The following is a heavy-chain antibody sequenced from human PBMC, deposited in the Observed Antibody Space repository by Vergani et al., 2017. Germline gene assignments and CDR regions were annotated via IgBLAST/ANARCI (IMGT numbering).Heavy chain of an antibody. CDR1: GYTFTGYY. D-gene: IGHD3-10*01. CDR2: INPNSGGT. CDR3: ARDWGITMVRGVISDY. Sequence: QVQLVQSGAEVKKPGASVKVSCKASGYTFTGYYMHWVRQAPGQGLEWMGWINPNSGGTNYAQKFQGRVTMTRDTSISTAYMELSRLRSDDTAVYFCARDWGITMVRGVISDYWGLGTLVTVSS. J-gene: IGHJ4*02. V-gene: IGHV1-2*02.